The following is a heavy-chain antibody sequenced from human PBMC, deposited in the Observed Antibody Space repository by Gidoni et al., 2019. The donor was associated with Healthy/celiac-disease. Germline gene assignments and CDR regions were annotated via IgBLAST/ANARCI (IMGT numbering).Heavy chain of an antibody. CDR2: IYYSGRT. CDR3: ARDQGDFWSGVGQPYFYYMDV. J-gene: IGHJ6*03. CDR1: GGSIGSYY. V-gene: IGHV4-59*01. Sequence: QVQLQESGPRLVKPSETLSLTCTVSGGSIGSYYWSWIRQPPGKGLEWIGYIYYSGRTNYNPSLKSRVTISVDTSKNQFSLKLSSVTTADTAVYYCARDQGDFWSGVGQPYFYYMDVWGKGTTVTVSS. D-gene: IGHD3-3*01.